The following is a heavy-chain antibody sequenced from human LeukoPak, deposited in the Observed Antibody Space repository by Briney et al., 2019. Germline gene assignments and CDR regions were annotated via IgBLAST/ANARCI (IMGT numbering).Heavy chain of an antibody. V-gene: IGHV4-59*08. CDR3: ARQDYYYYGMDV. J-gene: IGHJ6*02. Sequence: SVTLSLTCTVSGGSISSYYWSWIRQPPGKGLEWIGYIYSNGSTNSNPSLKSRVTISVDTSKNQFSLKLSSVTAADTAVYYCARQDYYYYGMDVWGQGTTVTVSS. CDR2: IYSNGST. CDR1: GGSISSYY.